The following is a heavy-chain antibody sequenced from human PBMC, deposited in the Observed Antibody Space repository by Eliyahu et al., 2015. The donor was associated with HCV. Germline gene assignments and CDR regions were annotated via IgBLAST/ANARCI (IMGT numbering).Heavy chain of an antibody. CDR3: ASEIRLGY. Sequence: EVQLVESGGGLVQPGGSLXLSCAASGFTFSSSWLHWVRQVPGKGLVWVSRINSDGGITSYADSVKGRFTISRDNAKNTLYLQMNSLRAEDSAVYYCASEIRLGYWGQGTLVTVSS. V-gene: IGHV3-74*01. CDR2: INSDGGIT. J-gene: IGHJ4*02. CDR1: GFTFSSSW.